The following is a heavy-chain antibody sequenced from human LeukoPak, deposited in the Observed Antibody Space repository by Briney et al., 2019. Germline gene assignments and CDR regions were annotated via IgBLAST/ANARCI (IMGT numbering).Heavy chain of an antibody. D-gene: IGHD3-10*01. CDR3: ARGGYGSGSYYNVADY. CDR2: INSDGSST. Sequence: GGSLRLSCAASGFTFSSYWMHWVRQAPGKGLVWVSRINSDGSSTSYADSVKGRFTISRDNAKNTLYLQMNSLRAEDTAVYYCARGGYGSGSYYNVADYWGQGTLVTVSS. V-gene: IGHV3-74*01. J-gene: IGHJ4*02. CDR1: GFTFSSYW.